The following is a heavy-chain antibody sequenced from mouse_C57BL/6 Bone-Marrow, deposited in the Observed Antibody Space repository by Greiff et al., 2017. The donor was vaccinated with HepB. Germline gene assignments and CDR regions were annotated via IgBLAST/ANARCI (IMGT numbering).Heavy chain of an antibody. CDR3: AREGDSNYVYFDV. J-gene: IGHJ1*03. D-gene: IGHD2-5*01. CDR1: GYSITSGYY. CDR2: ISSDGSN. Sequence: EVQLQQSGPGLVKPSQSLSLTCSVTGYSITSGYYWNWIRQFPGNNLEWMGYISSDGSNNYNPSPNNRISITRDTSKTQFFLKLNSVTTEDTATYYCAREGDSNYVYFDVWGTGTTVTVSS. V-gene: IGHV3-6*01.